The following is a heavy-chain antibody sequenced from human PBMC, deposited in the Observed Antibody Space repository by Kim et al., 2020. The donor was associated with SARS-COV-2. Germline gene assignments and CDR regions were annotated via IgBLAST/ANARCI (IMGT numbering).Heavy chain of an antibody. CDR3: ARGGKPYSSSLPGAFDI. J-gene: IGHJ3*02. Sequence: LKGRVTIPVDTSKNQFSLKLSSVTAADTAVYYCARGGKPYSSSLPGAFDIWGQGTMVTVSS. V-gene: IGHV4-31*02. D-gene: IGHD6-13*01.